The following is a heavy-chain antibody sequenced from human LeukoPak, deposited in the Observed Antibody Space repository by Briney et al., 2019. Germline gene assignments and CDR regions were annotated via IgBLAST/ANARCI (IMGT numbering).Heavy chain of an antibody. CDR1: GFTFSSYG. CDR2: IKSKTDGGTT. V-gene: IGHV3-15*01. D-gene: IGHD3-22*01. Sequence: GGSLRLSCAASGFTFSSYGMSWVRQAPGKGLEWVGRIKSKTDGGTTDYAAPVNGRFTISRDDSKNTLYLQMNSLKTEDTAVYYCTTTDSSGYYGYRYYYYYMDVWGKGTTVTVSS. J-gene: IGHJ6*03. CDR3: TTTDSSGYYGYRYYYYYMDV.